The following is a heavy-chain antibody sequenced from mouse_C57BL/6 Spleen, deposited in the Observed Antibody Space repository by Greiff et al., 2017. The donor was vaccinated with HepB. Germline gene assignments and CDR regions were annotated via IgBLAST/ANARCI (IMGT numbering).Heavy chain of an antibody. CDR2: IHPNSGST. J-gene: IGHJ1*03. D-gene: IGHD1-1*01. CDR1: GYTFTSYW. CDR3: ARHRYGSSYEGYFDV. V-gene: IGHV1-64*01. Sequence: QVQLQQPGAELVKPGASVKLSCKASGYTFTSYWMHWVKQRPGQGLEWIGMIHPNSGSTNYNEKFKSKATLTVDKSSSTAYMQLSSLTSEDSAVYYCARHRYGSSYEGYFDVWGTGTTVTVSS.